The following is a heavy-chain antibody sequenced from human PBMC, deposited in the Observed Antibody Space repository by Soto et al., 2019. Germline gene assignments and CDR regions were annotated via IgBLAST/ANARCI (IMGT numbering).Heavy chain of an antibody. CDR3: ARHPGYCSSTSCRELGYYSYMDV. D-gene: IGHD2-2*01. Sequence: NGSEGNCANYWSGWLRQIPGKVLECIGIIYPGDSDTRYSPSFQGQVTISADKSISTAYLQWSSLKASDTAMYYCARHPGYCSSTSCRELGYYSYMDVWGEGTTVTVSS. CDR1: EGNCANYW. CDR2: IYPGDSDT. V-gene: IGHV5-51*01. J-gene: IGHJ6*03.